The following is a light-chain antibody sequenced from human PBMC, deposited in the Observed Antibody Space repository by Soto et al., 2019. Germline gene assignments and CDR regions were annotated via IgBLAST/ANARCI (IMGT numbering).Light chain of an antibody. Sequence: DIQMTQSSSTLSGSVGDRVTITCRASQTISTYLNWYQQKPAKAPKRLIYAASSLQSGVPSRFSGIGCGTDFILPISSLQTDDFVTYYCQESCSNLLWTFGPGTKVDIK. J-gene: IGKJ1*01. CDR3: QESCSNLLWT. V-gene: IGKV1-39*01. CDR1: QTISTY. CDR2: AAS.